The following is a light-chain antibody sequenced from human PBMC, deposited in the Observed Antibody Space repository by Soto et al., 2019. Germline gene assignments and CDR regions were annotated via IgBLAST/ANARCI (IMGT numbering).Light chain of an antibody. V-gene: IGKV3-11*01. J-gene: IGKJ5*01. Sequence: EIVMTQSPATLSVSPGERATLSCRASQSVSSNLAWYQQKPGQAPRLLIYGASNRATGIPARFSGSGSGTDFTLTISSLEPEDFAVYYCQQRSNWPFFGQGTRLEIK. CDR3: QQRSNWPF. CDR1: QSVSSN. CDR2: GAS.